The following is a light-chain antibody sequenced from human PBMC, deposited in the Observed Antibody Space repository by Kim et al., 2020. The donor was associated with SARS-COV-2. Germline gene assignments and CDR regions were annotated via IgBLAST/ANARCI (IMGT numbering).Light chain of an antibody. CDR3: QHYNSYPYT. J-gene: IGKJ2*01. CDR1: QNIGTY. V-gene: IGKV1-5*03. CDR2: RAS. Sequence: ASLGDTVTISCRASQNIGTYLAWYQHKPGKAPTLLVYRASSLQGGVPSRFSGSGSETEFILTINSLQPDDFATYYCQHYNSYPYTFGQGTKLEI.